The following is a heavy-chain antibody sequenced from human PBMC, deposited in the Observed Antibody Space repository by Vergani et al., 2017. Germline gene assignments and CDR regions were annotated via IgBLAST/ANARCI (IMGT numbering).Heavy chain of an antibody. J-gene: IGHJ6*04. Sequence: QVQLQQWGAGLLKPSETLSLTCAVYGGSFSVYYWSWIRQPPGKGLEWIGEINHSGSTNYNPSLKSRVTISVDTSKNQFSLKLSSVTAADTAVYYCARGSAIIAAAITRGDRGEPVWGKGTTVTVSS. CDR3: ARGSAIIAAAITRGDRGEPV. CDR2: INHSGST. CDR1: GGSFSVYY. D-gene: IGHD6-13*01. V-gene: IGHV4-34*01.